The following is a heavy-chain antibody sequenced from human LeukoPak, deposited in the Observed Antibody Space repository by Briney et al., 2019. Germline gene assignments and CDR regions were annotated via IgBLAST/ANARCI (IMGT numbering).Heavy chain of an antibody. CDR3: ARRSSTSWGFDP. D-gene: IGHD2-2*01. V-gene: IGHV5-51*01. Sequence: GASLKSSCKGSGSSFTNYWIGWVRPMPGKGLELMGIIYPGDSDNTYSPSFQGQVTISDNKSITTAYLQWSSLKASDTAMYYCARRSSTSWGFDPWGQGTLVTVSS. CDR1: GSSFTNYW. CDR2: IYPGDSDN. J-gene: IGHJ5*02.